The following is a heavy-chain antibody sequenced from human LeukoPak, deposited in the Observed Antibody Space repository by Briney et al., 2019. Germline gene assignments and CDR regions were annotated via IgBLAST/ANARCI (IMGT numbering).Heavy chain of an antibody. Sequence: SVKVSCKASGGTFSSYTISWVRQAPGQGLEWMGRIIPILGIANYAQKFQGRVTITADKSTSTAYMELSSLRSEDTAVYYCARDQLGQPLAFDYWGQGTLVTVPS. CDR3: ARDQLGQPLAFDY. CDR1: GGTFSSYT. CDR2: IIPILGIA. D-gene: IGHD1-1*01. J-gene: IGHJ4*02. V-gene: IGHV1-69*04.